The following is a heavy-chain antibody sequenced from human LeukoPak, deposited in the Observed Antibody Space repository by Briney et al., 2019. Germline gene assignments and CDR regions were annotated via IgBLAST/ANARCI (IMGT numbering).Heavy chain of an antibody. Sequence: SETLSLTCAVYGGSFSGYYWSWIRQPPGKGLEWIGEINHSGSTNYNPSLKSRVTISVDTSKNQFSLKLSSVTAADTAVYFCGRDSHYSTSSNYYYYYMNVWGKGTTVTVSS. CDR2: INHSGST. V-gene: IGHV4-34*01. J-gene: IGHJ6*03. D-gene: IGHD6-6*01. CDR1: GGSFSGYY. CDR3: GRDSHYSTSSNYYYYYMNV.